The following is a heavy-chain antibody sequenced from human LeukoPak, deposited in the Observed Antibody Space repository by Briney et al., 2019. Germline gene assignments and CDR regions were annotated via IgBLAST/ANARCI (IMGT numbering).Heavy chain of an antibody. J-gene: IGHJ4*02. D-gene: IGHD3-22*01. CDR1: GYSFINNW. Sequence: GESLKISSKGSGYSFINNWIDWVRQMPGKGLEWMGIIYPADSDTKYSPSFQGQVTISVDMSISTAYLQWSSLKASDTAMYYCATSSGNYVPIDYWGQGTLVTVSS. V-gene: IGHV5-51*01. CDR3: ATSSGNYVPIDY. CDR2: IYPADSDT.